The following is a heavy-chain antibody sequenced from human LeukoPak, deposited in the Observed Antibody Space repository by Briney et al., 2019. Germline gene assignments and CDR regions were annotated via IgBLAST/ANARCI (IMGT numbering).Heavy chain of an antibody. Sequence: GGSLRLSCAASGFTFSSYAMHWVRQAPGKGLEWVAVISYDGSNKYYADSVKGRFTISRDNSKNTLYLQMNSLRAEDTAVYYCARTRYNWNYAPDNWFDPWGQGTLVTVSS. J-gene: IGHJ5*02. CDR2: ISYDGSNK. V-gene: IGHV3-30*04. CDR1: GFTFSSYA. D-gene: IGHD1-7*01. CDR3: ARTRYNWNYAPDNWFDP.